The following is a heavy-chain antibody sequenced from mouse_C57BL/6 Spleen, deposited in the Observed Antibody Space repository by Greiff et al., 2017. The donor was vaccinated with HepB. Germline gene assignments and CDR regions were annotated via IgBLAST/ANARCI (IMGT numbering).Heavy chain of an antibody. CDR2: ISDGGSYT. D-gene: IGHD1-1*01. CDR1: GFTFSSYA. Sequence: EVKLVESGGGLVKPGGSLKLSCAASGFTFSSYAMSWVRQTPEKRLEWVATISDGGSYTYYPDNVKGRFTISRDNAKNNLYLQMSHLKSEDTAMYYCTRDLYYGSSYGYFDVWGTGTTVTVSS. V-gene: IGHV5-4*01. CDR3: TRDLYYGSSYGYFDV. J-gene: IGHJ1*03.